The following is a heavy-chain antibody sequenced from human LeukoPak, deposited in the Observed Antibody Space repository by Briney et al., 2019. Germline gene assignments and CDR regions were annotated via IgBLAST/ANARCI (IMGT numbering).Heavy chain of an antibody. CDR1: GGSISSSSYY. Sequence: SETLSLTCTVSGGSISSSSYYWGWIRQPPGKGLEWIGSIYYSGSTYYNPSLKSRVTISVDTSKNQFSLKLSSVTAADTAVYYCASLDGGDGYNHFDYWGQGTLVTVSS. J-gene: IGHJ4*02. V-gene: IGHV4-39*07. D-gene: IGHD5-24*01. CDR3: ASLDGGDGYNHFDY. CDR2: IYYSGST.